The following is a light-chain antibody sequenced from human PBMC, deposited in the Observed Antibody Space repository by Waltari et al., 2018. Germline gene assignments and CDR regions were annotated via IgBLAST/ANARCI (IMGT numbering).Light chain of an antibody. J-gene: IGKJ3*01. CDR1: QSISSY. Sequence: MTQSPSSLSASVGDRVTITCRASQSISSYLNWYQQKPGKAPKLLIYATSNLQSGVPSRFSGSGSGTDFTLTISSLQPEDFATYYCQQSNSTPLFTFGPGTKVDI. V-gene: IGKV1-39*01. CDR3: QQSNSTPLFT. CDR2: ATS.